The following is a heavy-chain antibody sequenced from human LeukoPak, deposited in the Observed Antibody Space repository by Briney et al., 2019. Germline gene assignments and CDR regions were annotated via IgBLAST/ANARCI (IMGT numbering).Heavy chain of an antibody. J-gene: IGHJ3*02. Sequence: PGGSLRLSCAASGFTFSSYSMNWVRQAPGKGLEGVSSISSSSSYIYYADSVKGRFTISRDNAKNSLYLQMNSLRAEDTAVYYCARALVEMATIWAFDIWGQGTMVTVSS. CDR3: ARALVEMATIWAFDI. CDR1: GFTFSSYS. D-gene: IGHD5-24*01. V-gene: IGHV3-21*01. CDR2: ISSSSSYI.